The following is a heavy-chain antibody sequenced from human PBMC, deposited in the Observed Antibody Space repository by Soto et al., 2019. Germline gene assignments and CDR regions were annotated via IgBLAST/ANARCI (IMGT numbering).Heavy chain of an antibody. CDR1: GDSLRRGFHH. D-gene: IGHD2-8*01. CDR3: ARGTVYYCPNDKCGFFFDH. J-gene: IGHJ4*02. V-gene: IGHV4-31*03. Sequence: QVQLQESGSGLLKPSQTLSLDCSVSGDSLRRGFHHWSWIRQTPGKGLQLIGYIDTNSDTHYDPSLRNRLNMSIVTTESRFSLKVTSVTAADTAVYYCARGTVYYCPNDKCGFFFDHWGQGALVTVTS. CDR2: IDTNSDT.